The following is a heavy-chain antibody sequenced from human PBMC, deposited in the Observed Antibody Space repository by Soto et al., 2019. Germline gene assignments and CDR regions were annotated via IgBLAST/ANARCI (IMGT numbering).Heavy chain of an antibody. D-gene: IGHD3-10*01. CDR1: GYTFTGYY. CDR2: INPNSGGT. CDR3: ARSMTTLLGFDY. Sequence: GASVKVSCKASGYTFTGYYMHWVRQAPGQGPEWMGWINPNSGGTNYAQKFQGWVTMTRDTSISTAYMELSRLRSDDTAVYYCARSMTTLLGFDYWGQGTLVTVSS. V-gene: IGHV1-2*04. J-gene: IGHJ4*02.